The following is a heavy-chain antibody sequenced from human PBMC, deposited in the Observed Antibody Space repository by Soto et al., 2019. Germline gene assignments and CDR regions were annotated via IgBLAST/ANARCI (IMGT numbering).Heavy chain of an antibody. V-gene: IGHV5-51*01. CDR1: GYSFTSYW. J-gene: IGHJ5*02. CDR2: IYPGDSDT. D-gene: IGHD2-21*02. Sequence: GESLKISCKGSGYSFTSYWIGWVRQMPGKGLEWTGIIYPGDSDTRYSPSFQGQVTISADKSISTAYLQWSSLKASDTAMYYCARGVVVTGNWFDPWGQGTLVTVSS. CDR3: ARGVVVTGNWFDP.